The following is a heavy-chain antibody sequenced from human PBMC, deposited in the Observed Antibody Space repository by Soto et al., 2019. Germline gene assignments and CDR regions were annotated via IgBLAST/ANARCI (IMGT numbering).Heavy chain of an antibody. J-gene: IGHJ4*02. CDR1: GFTFSSYG. V-gene: IGHV3-30*03. CDR2: ISYDGSNK. CDR3: ASDFWSEIDY. Sequence: QVQLVESGGGVVQPGRSLRLSCAASGFTFSSYGMHWVRQAPGKGLEWVAVISYDGSNKYYADSVKGRFTISRDNSKNTLYLQMNSLRAEDTAVYYCASDFWSEIDYWGQGTLVTVSS. D-gene: IGHD3-3*01.